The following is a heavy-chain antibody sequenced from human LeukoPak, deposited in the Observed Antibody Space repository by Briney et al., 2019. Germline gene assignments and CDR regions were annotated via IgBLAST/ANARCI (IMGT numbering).Heavy chain of an antibody. D-gene: IGHD4-17*01. J-gene: IGHJ2*01. V-gene: IGHV3-30*02. CDR1: GFTFSSYG. Sequence: GGSLRLSCAASGFTFSSYGMHWVRQAPGKGLEWVAFIRYDGSNKYYADSVKGRLTISRDNSKNTLYLQMNSLRAEDTAVYYCARDYGDYWYFDLWGRGTLVTVSS. CDR3: ARDYGDYWYFDL. CDR2: IRYDGSNK.